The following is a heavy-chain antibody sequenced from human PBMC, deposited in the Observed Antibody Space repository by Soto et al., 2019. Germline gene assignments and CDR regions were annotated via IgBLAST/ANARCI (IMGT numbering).Heavy chain of an antibody. D-gene: IGHD3-16*02. CDR1: GFTFSSYS. J-gene: IGHJ3*01. V-gene: IGHV3-21*01. CDR2: ISSSSSYI. Sequence: GGSLRLSCAASGFTFSSYSMNWVRQAPGKGLEWVSSISSSSSYIYYADSVKGRFTISRDNAKNSLYLQMNSLRAEDTAVYYCARFRSFIDGRGACDFWRQGTMVTGSS. CDR3: ARFRSFIDGRGACDF.